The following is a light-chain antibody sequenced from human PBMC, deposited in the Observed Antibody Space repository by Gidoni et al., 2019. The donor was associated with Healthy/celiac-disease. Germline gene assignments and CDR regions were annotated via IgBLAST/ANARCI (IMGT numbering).Light chain of an antibody. V-gene: IGLV6-57*02. CDR3: QSYDSSKHAV. J-gene: IGLJ7*01. CDR2: EDN. CDR1: SGSIASNY. Sequence: NFMLTQPHSVSESPGKTGTISCTGSSGSIASNYVQWYQQRPGSAPTTVIYEDNQRPSGVPDRFSGSIDSSSNSASLTISGLKTEDEADYYCQSYDSSKHAVFGGGTQLTVL.